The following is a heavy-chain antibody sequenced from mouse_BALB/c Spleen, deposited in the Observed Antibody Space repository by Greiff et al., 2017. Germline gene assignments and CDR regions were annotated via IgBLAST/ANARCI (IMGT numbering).Heavy chain of an antibody. V-gene: IGHV8-12*01. J-gene: IGHJ4*01. CDR1: GFSLSTSGMG. CDR3: ARRNDYDEDYAMDY. Sequence: QVTLKESGPGILQPSQTLSLTCSFSGFSLSTSGMGVSWIRQPSGKGLEWLAHIYWDDDKRYNPSLKSRLTISKDTSRNQVFLKITSVDTADTATYYCARRNDYDEDYAMDYWGQGTSVTVSS. CDR2: IYWDDDK. D-gene: IGHD2-4*01.